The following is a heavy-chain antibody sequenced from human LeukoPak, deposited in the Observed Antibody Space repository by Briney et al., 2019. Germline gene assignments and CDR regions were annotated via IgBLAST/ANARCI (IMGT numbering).Heavy chain of an antibody. CDR3: TKGMDGEVSSSDY. J-gene: IGHJ4*02. V-gene: IGHV3-9*01. CDR2: ISWNSGSV. CDR1: GFTFDDYA. Sequence: GGSLRLSCAASGFTFDDYAMHWVRQAPGRGLGWVSGISWNSGSVGYADSVKGRFTISRDNAKNSLYLQMNSLRAEDTALYFCTKGMDGEVSSSDYWGQGTLVTVSS. D-gene: IGHD6-6*01.